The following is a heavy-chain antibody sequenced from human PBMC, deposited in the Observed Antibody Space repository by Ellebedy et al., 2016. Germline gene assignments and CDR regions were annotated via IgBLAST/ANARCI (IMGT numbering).Heavy chain of an antibody. V-gene: IGHV3-11*01. D-gene: IGHD2-15*01. CDR3: ARDPDTYSKVDY. Sequence: GESLKISCAASGFTFSSYAMSWIRQTPGKGLESIAYIDNRGSPIYYAESVKGRFTISRDNANSALFLHMNSLRAEDTAMYYCARDPDTYSKVDYWGQGTLVTVSS. CDR1: GFTFSSYA. J-gene: IGHJ4*02. CDR2: IDNRGSPI.